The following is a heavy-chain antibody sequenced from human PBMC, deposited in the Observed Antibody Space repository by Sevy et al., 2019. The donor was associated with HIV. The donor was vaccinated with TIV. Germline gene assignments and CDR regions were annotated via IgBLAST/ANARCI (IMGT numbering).Heavy chain of an antibody. CDR1: GGSFSGYY. D-gene: IGHD3-22*01. J-gene: IGHJ4*02. CDR2: INHSGST. V-gene: IGHV4-34*01. Sequence: SETLSLTCAVYGGSFSGYYWSWIRQPPGKGLEWIGEINHSGSTNYNPSLKSRVTMSVDTSKNQFSLKLSSVTAADTAVYYCASDDGYYYNYWGQGTLVTVSS. CDR3: ASDDGYYYNY.